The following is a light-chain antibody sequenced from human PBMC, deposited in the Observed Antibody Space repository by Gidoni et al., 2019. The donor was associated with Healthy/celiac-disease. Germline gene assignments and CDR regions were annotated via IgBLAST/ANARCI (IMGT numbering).Light chain of an antibody. J-gene: IGLJ2*01. CDR2: GKN. Sequence: AVSVAFGQTVRITCQGDSLRSYYASWYQQKPGQAPVLVIYGKNNRPSGIPDRFSGSSSGNTASLTITGAQAEDEADYYCNSRDSSGNHVVFGGGTKLTVL. CDR3: NSRDSSGNHVV. CDR1: SLRSYY. V-gene: IGLV3-19*01.